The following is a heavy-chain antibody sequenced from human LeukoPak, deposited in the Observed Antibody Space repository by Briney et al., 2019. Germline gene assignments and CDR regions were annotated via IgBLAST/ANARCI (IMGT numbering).Heavy chain of an antibody. D-gene: IGHD2-2*01. V-gene: IGHV3-7*01. CDR2: IKKDGSEK. CDR3: ASETLSTS. J-gene: IGHJ4*02. CDR1: GFSFSSYW. Sequence: GGSLRLSCAASGFSFSSYWMTWVRQAPGKGLEWVANIKKDGSEKYYVDSVKGRFTISRDNAKNSLYLQMNSLRVEDTAVYYCASETLSTSWGQGTLVTVSS.